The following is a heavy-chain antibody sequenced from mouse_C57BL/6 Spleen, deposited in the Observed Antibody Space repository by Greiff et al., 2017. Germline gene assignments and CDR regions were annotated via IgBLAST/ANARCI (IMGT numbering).Heavy chain of an antibody. CDR1: GFTFSDYG. V-gene: IGHV5-17*01. D-gene: IGHD1-1*01. J-gene: IGHJ2*01. Sequence: DVKLVESGGGLVKPGGSLKLSCAASGFTFSDYGMHWVRQAPEKGLEWVAYISSGSSTIYYADTVKGRFTISRDNAKTTLYLQMTSLRSEDTAMYYCARIAYYGSSYGMDDWGQGTTLTVSS. CDR3: ARIAYYGSSYGMDD. CDR2: ISSGSSTI.